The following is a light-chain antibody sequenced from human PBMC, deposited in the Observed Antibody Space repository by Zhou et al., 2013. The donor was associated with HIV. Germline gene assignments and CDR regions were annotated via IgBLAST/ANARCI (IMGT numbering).Light chain of an antibody. CDR3: QQSFTAPPVT. J-gene: IGKJ5*01. CDR2: AAS. Sequence: DIQMAQSPSSLSASVGDRVTITCRASQSISSYLNWIQQKSGKAPKLLIYAASNLQSGVPSRFSGSGSGTHFTLTISSLQPEDFATYYCQQSFTAPPVTFGQGTRLQI. CDR1: QSISSY. V-gene: IGKV1-39*01.